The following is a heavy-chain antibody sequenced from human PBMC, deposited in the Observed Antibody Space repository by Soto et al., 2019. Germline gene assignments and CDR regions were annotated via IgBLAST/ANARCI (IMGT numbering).Heavy chain of an antibody. CDR2: INPSGGST. CDR1: GYTFTSYY. Sequence: QVQLVQSGAEVKKPGASVKVSCKASGYTFTSYYMHWVRQAPGQGLEWMGIINPSGGSTSYAQKFQGRVTMTRDTTPRTVYMELSSLGYEAEAVYHCARGLQLYYWVQGSLVTVA. J-gene: IGHJ4*02. CDR3: ARGLQLYY. V-gene: IGHV1-46*01. D-gene: IGHD5-18*01.